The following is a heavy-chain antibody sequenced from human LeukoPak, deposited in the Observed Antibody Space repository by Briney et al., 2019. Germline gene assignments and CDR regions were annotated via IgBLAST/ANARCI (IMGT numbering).Heavy chain of an antibody. CDR2: IYPGDSDT. CDR3: ARRYSTSATSLIGY. J-gene: IGHJ4*02. CDR1: GYSFTNYW. V-gene: IGHV5-51*01. D-gene: IGHD6-6*01. Sequence: GESLKISCKASGYSFTNYWIGWVRQMLGKGLEWMGIIYPGDSDTRYSPSFQGQVTISADKSISTAYLQWNSLKASDTAMYYCARRYSTSATSLIGYWGQGTLVSVSS.